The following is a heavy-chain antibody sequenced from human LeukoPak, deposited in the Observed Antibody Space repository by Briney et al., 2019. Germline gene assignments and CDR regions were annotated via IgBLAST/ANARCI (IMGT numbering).Heavy chain of an antibody. D-gene: IGHD6-13*01. CDR1: GGSISSSDYY. Sequence: PSQTLSLTCTVSGGSISSSDYYWSWIRQPPGKGLEWIGEINHSGSTNYNPSLKSRVTISVDTSKNQFSLKLSSVTAADTAVYYCARGRSSSSYYWGQGTLVTVSS. J-gene: IGHJ4*02. CDR3: ARGRSSSSYY. V-gene: IGHV4-30-4*01. CDR2: INHSGST.